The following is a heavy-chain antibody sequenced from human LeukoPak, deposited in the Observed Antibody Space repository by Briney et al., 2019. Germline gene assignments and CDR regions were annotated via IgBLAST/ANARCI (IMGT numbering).Heavy chain of an antibody. J-gene: IGHJ4*02. CDR1: GFTFSSFW. CDR2: INGDGSET. V-gene: IGHV3-74*01. CDR3: ARVRMGDDFNPFDY. D-gene: IGHD3-16*01. Sequence: GGSLRLSCAASGFTFSSFWIYWVRHAPGKGLVWVSRINGDGSETIYADSVKGRFTISRDNAKNTVYLQMNSLRAEDTAVYYCARVRMGDDFNPFDYWGQGTLVTVSS.